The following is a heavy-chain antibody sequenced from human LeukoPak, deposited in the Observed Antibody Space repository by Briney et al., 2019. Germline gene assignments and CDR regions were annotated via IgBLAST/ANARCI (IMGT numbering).Heavy chain of an antibody. Sequence: ASVQDSCKASGGTFISYASSSVRQAPAQELEWMGWITPHSGNTHCAQKFQDRVSITTDTSTNTAYMELRSLRSDDTAVYYCAKAGGWAYNDYERRFDPWGQGTLVTVSS. CDR3: AKAGGWAYNDYERRFDP. D-gene: IGHD4-17*01. V-gene: IGHV1-18*01. CDR1: GGTFISYA. CDR2: ITPHSGNT. J-gene: IGHJ5*02.